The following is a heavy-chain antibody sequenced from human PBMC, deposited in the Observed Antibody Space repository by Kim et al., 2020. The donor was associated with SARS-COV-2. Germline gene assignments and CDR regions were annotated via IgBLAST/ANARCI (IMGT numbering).Heavy chain of an antibody. CDR2: T. J-gene: IGHJ4*02. Sequence: TYSAAPVKGRFTISRDNSKNTLFLQMNSLRAEDTAIYYCAKDTGSRSFDYWGQGTLLTVSS. D-gene: IGHD2-15*01. V-gene: IGHV3-23*01. CDR3: AKDTGSRSFDY.